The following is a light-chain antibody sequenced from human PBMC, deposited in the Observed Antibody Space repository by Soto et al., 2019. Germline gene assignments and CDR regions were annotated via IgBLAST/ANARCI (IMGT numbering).Light chain of an antibody. Sequence: EIVLTQSPGTLSLSPGERATLSCRASQSVSSSYLAWYQQKPGQAPRLLIYGASSRAPGIPDRFSGSGSGTDFTLTISRLEPEDFAVYHCQQYGRSPYTFGQGTKLEIK. CDR1: QSVSSSY. CDR3: QQYGRSPYT. J-gene: IGKJ2*01. V-gene: IGKV3-20*01. CDR2: GAS.